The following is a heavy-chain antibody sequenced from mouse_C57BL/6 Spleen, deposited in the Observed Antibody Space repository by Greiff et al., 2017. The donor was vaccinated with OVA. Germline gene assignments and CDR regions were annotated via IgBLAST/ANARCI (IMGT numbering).Heavy chain of an antibody. CDR1: GYTFTSYW. Sequence: QVHVKQSGAELVKPGASVKLSCKASGYTFTSYWMHWVKQRPGRGLEWIGRIDPNSGGTKYNEKFKSKATLTVDKPSSTAYMQLSSLTSEDSAVYYCARGGMVTTEAWFAYWGQGTLVTVSA. D-gene: IGHD2-2*01. J-gene: IGHJ3*01. CDR2: IDPNSGGT. CDR3: ARGGMVTTEAWFAY. V-gene: IGHV1-72*01.